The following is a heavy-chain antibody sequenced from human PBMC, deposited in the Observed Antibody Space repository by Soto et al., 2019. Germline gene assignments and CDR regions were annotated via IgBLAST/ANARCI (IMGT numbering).Heavy chain of an antibody. CDR3: ARAPSEYIWGSYLRYYEY. J-gene: IGHJ4*02. CDR2: ISGTTGHA. Sequence: EVQILESGGGLVQPGGSLRLSCAASGFPFSNYAMAWVRQAPGKGLEWVSAISGTTGHAFYADSVKDRFTISRDNSKNTLYLQMDSLRAEDPAVYHCARAPSEYIWGSYLRYYEYWGQGTLVTVSS. CDR1: GFPFSNYA. D-gene: IGHD3-16*01. V-gene: IGHV3-23*01.